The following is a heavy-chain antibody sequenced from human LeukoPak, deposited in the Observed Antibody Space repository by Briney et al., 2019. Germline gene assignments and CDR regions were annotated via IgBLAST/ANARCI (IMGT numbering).Heavy chain of an antibody. CDR3: ARGGRLVVVVITND. CDR1: GFTFDDYA. CDR2: ISWNSGSI. V-gene: IGHV3-9*01. D-gene: IGHD3-22*01. Sequence: GGSLRLSCAASGFTFDDYAMHWVRQGPGKGLEWVSGISWNSGSIGYADSVKGRFTISRDNAKNSLYLQMNSLRAEDTAVYYCARGGRLVVVVITNDWGQGTLVTVSS. J-gene: IGHJ4*02.